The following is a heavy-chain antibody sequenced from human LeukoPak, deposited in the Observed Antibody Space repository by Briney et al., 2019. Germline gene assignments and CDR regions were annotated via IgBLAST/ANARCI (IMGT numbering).Heavy chain of an antibody. J-gene: IGHJ3*02. CDR1: GFTVSSNY. CDR3: AKDRQREWLSGRGRAFDI. CDR2: IYSGGST. V-gene: IGHV3-66*01. D-gene: IGHD3-3*01. Sequence: GGSLRLSCAASGFTVSSNYMSWVRQAPGKGLEWVSVIYSGGSTYYADSVKGRFTISRDNSKNTLYLQMNSLRAEDTAVYYCAKDRQREWLSGRGRAFDIWGQGTMVTVSS.